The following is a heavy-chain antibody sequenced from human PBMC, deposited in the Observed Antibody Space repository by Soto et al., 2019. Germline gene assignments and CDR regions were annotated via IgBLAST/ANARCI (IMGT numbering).Heavy chain of an antibody. J-gene: IGHJ3*02. V-gene: IGHV4-38-2*01. Sequence: SETLSLTCAVSGYSISSGYYWGWIRQPPGKGLEWIGSIYHSGSTYYNPSLKSRVTISVDTSKNQFSLKLSSVTAADTAVYYCARVRYSYGQDAFDIWGQGTMVTVSS. D-gene: IGHD5-18*01. CDR2: IYHSGST. CDR3: ARVRYSYGQDAFDI. CDR1: GYSISSGYY.